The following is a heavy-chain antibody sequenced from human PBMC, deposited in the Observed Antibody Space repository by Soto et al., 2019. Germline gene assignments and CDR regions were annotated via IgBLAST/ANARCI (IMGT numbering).Heavy chain of an antibody. CDR2: ISSSSSTI. CDR3: ARLVSRRYFDA. V-gene: IGHV3-48*04. D-gene: IGHD3-9*01. Sequence: GGSVRLSCAASGFTFSSYSMNWFRQAPGKGLEWVSYISSSSSTIYYADSVKGRFTISRDNAKNSLYLQMSSLRSEDTAVYYCARLVSRRYFDAWGRGTLVTVSS. J-gene: IGHJ4*02. CDR1: GFTFSSYS.